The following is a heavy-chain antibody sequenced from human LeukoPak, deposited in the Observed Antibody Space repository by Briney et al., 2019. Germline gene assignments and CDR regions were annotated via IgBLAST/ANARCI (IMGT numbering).Heavy chain of an antibody. CDR2: IYYSGST. CDR3: ARRRTMFGYFAGEFDY. CDR1: GGSISSSSYY. V-gene: IGHV4-39*01. J-gene: IGHJ4*02. Sequence: PSETLSLTCTVSGGSISSSSYYWGWIRQPPGKGLEWIGSIYYSGSTNNNPSLKSRVTISVDTSKNQFFLKLSSVTAADTAVYYCARRRTMFGYFAGEFDYWGQGTLVTVSS. D-gene: IGHD3-10*02.